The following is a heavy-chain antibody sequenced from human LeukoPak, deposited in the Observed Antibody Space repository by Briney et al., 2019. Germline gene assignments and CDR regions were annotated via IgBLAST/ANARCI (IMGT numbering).Heavy chain of an antibody. CDR3: ARGGAIAAAEYYYGMDV. D-gene: IGHD6-13*01. CDR1: GYTFTSYG. CDR2: ISAYNGNT. V-gene: IGHV1-18*01. Sequence: ASVKVSCKASGYTFTSYGISWVRQAPGQGLEWMGWISAYNGNTNYAQKLQGRVTMTTDTSTSTAYMELRSLRSDDTAVYYCARGGAIAAAEYYYGMDVWGQGTTVTVSS. J-gene: IGHJ6*02.